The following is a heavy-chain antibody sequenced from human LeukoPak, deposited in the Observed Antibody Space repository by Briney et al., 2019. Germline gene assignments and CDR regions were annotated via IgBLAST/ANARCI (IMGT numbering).Heavy chain of an antibody. D-gene: IGHD3-16*01. CDR1: GGSISSGGNS. CDR3: ARVYAADAFDI. J-gene: IGHJ3*02. CDR2: IYHSGST. V-gene: IGHV4-30-2*01. Sequence: SETLSLTCAVFGGSISSGGNSWSWIRQPPGKGLEWIGYIYHSGSTYYNPSLKSRVTISVDRSKNQFSLKLSSVTAADTAVYYCARVYAADAFDIWGQGTMVTVSS.